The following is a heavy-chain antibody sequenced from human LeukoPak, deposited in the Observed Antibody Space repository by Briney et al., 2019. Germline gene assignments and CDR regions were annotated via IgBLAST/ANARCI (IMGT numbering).Heavy chain of an antibody. CDR3: ARRRDFIDY. CDR1: GFTLSDYY. J-gene: IGHJ4*02. D-gene: IGHD3/OR15-3a*01. CDR2: SSSSGSTM. V-gene: IGHV3-11*01. Sequence: PGGSLRLSCAASGFTLSDYYMSWIRQAPGKGLEWVSYSSSSGSTMYYADSVKGRLAISRDNAKNSLYLQMNSLRAEDTAVYYCARRRDFIDYWGQGTLVTVSS.